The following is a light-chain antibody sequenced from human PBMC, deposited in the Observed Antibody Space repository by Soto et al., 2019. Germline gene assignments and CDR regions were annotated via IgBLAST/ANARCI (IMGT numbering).Light chain of an antibody. J-gene: IGLJ2*01. CDR2: EVS. CDR3: SSYAASNRLL. V-gene: IGLV2-8*01. CDR1: SSDIGGYDY. Sequence: QSALTQPPSASGSPGQSVTISCSGTSSDIGGYDYVSWYQRHPGKAPKLMIFEVSNRPSGVPDRFSGSKSGNTASLTVSGLQAEDEAEYYCSSYAASNRLLFGGGTQLTVL.